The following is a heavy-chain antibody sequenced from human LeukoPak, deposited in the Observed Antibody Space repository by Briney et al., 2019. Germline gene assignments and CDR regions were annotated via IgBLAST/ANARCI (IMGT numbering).Heavy chain of an antibody. J-gene: IGHJ3*02. CDR1: GGSISTSHY. CDR2: ISHSGST. V-gene: IGHV4-38-2*02. D-gene: IGHD4-17*01. CDR3: ARNATVTTRSEAFDI. Sequence: SETLSLTCTISGGSISTSHYWGWIRQAPGKGLEWIGSISHSGSTHYNPSLKSRITISIDTSKSQFSLELRSVTAADTAVYYCARNATVTTRSEAFDIWGQGTMLTVSS.